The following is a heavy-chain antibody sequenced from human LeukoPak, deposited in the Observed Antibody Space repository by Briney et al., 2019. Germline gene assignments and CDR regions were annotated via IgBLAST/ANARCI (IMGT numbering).Heavy chain of an antibody. CDR2: VYYGRSP. CDR3: ARSSGTGTFSY. J-gene: IGHJ4*02. D-gene: IGHD6-25*01. Sequence: SETLSLTCTVSGDSISRSTYYWAWIRQPPGKGLEWIGSVYYGRSPYFNPSLESRATISVDTSKNHFSLKMSSVTAADTAVYYCARSSGTGTFSYWGQGTLVTVST. V-gene: IGHV4-39*02. CDR1: GDSISRSTYY.